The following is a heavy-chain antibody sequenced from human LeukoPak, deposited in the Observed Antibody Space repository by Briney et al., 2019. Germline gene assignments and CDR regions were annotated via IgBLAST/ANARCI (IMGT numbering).Heavy chain of an antibody. D-gene: IGHD6-13*01. CDR1: GGSISSGGYY. V-gene: IGHV4-31*03. Sequence: PSQTLSLTCTVSGGSISSGGYYWSWIRQHPGKGLEWIGYIYYSGSTYYNPSLKSRVTISVDTSKNQFSLKLSSVTAADTAVYYCARDSSSWYEFGYWGQGTLVTVSS. CDR3: ARDSSSWYEFGY. CDR2: IYYSGST. J-gene: IGHJ4*02.